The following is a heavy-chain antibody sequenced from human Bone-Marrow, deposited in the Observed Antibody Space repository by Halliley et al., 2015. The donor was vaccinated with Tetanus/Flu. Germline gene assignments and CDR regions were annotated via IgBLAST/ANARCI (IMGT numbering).Heavy chain of an antibody. CDR1: GYSFTNYW. V-gene: IGHV5-51*01. CDR3: AKQGEYCSSTNCYRTFDY. Sequence: VQLVQSGAEVKKPGESLKISCKGSGYSFTNYWIGWVRQMPGKGLEWMGIIFPGDSDTRYSPPFQGQVTISADKSISTAYLQWSSLKAPATAIYYCAKQGEYCSSTNCYRTFDYWGQGTLVTVSS. J-gene: IGHJ4*02. CDR2: IFPGDSDT. D-gene: IGHD2-2*02.